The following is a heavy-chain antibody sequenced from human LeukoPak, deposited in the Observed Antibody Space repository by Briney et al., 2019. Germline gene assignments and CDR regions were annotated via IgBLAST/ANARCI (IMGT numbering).Heavy chain of an antibody. CDR2: IIPILGIA. V-gene: IGHV1-69*04. CDR1: GGTFSSYA. J-gene: IGHJ4*02. D-gene: IGHD2-2*01. Sequence: GASVKVSCKASGGTFSSYAISWVRQAPGQGLEWMGRIIPILGIANYAQKVQGRVTITADKSTSTAYMELSSLRSEDTAVYYCARESYCSSTSCYLDYWGQGTLVTVSS. CDR3: ARESYCSSTSCYLDY.